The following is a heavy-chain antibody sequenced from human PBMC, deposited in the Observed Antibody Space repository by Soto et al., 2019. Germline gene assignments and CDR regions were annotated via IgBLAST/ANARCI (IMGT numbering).Heavy chain of an antibody. Sequence: PSETLSLTCSVSGGSISSYYWSWIRQPPGKGLERIGYIYYSGSTNYSPSLKSRVTISVDTSKNQFSLKLSSVTAADTAVYYCARRSNYYDSSCSFFSRTQPRYYFDNWGQGTLVSVSS. V-gene: IGHV4-59*01. CDR3: ARRSNYYDSSCSFFSRTQPRYYFDN. CDR1: GGSISSYY. J-gene: IGHJ4*02. CDR2: IYYSGST. D-gene: IGHD3-22*01.